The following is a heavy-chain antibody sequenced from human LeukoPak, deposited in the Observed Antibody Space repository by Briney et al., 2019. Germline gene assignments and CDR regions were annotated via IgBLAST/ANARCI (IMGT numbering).Heavy chain of an antibody. J-gene: IGHJ4*02. CDR3: AKAPMVRGVIIADY. CDR2: ISGGDIST. CDR1: GYTFCSYA. D-gene: IGHD3-10*01. V-gene: IGHV3-23*01. Sequence: GGSLRLSCAASGYTFCSYAMTCVRQARGKGLEWVSTISGGDISTYYADSVKGRFTVSRDNSKKTLYLQMNSLRAEDTAVYHCAKAPMVRGVIIADYWGQGTLVTVSS.